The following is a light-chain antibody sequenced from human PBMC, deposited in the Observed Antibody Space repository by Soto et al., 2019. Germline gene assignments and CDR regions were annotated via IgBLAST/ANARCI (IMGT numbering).Light chain of an antibody. CDR3: PSYTSDSTYV. Sequence: QSVLTQPASVSGSPGQSITISCTGTSTDVGRYNYVSWYQQHPGKAPKLMVYDVSNRPSWVSNRFSGSKSGITASLTISGLQAEDEADYYCPSYTSDSTYVFGTGTRSPS. V-gene: IGLV2-14*01. J-gene: IGLJ1*01. CDR2: DVS. CDR1: STDVGRYNY.